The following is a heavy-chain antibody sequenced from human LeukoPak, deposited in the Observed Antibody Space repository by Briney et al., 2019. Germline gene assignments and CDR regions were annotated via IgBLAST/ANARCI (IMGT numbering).Heavy chain of an antibody. CDR3: ARHPFATPFDY. Sequence: SEPLSLTCTVSGGSISNYYWSWIRPPPGKGLEWIGYIYYTGDTNHNPSLKSRVTISIDTSKNQLSLTLHSVTAADTAVYYCARHPFATPFDYWGQGILVTVSS. J-gene: IGHJ4*02. CDR1: GGSISNYY. D-gene: IGHD2-15*01. V-gene: IGHV4-59*08. CDR2: IYYTGDT.